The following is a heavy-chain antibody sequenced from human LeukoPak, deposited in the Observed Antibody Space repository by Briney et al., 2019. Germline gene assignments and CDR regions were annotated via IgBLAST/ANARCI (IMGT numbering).Heavy chain of an antibody. CDR2: ISGSGGST. D-gene: IGHD5-12*01. CDR1: GFTFSNYA. J-gene: IGHJ4*02. Sequence: GGSLRLSCVASGFTFSNYAMSWVRQAPGKGLEWVSAISGSGGSTYYADSVKGRFTISRDNSKNTLYMQMNSLRAEDTAVYYCAREVAQFDYWGQGTLVTVSS. CDR3: AREVAQFDY. V-gene: IGHV3-23*01.